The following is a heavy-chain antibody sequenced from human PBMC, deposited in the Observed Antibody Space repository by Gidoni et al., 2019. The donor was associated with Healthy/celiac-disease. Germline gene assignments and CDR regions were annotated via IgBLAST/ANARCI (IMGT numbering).Heavy chain of an antibody. Sequence: QLQLQESGPGLVKPSETLSLTCTVTGGSISSSSYYWRWIRQPPGKGLEWIGSIYYRGSTYYNPALKSPVTRAVDTSKNQFSRKLSSGTAADTAVYYCVSLLGVGAATSVYYDGMDDWGQGTTVTVSS. CDR3: VSLLGVGAATSVYYDGMDD. CDR1: GGSISSSSYY. J-gene: IGHJ6*02. D-gene: IGHD2-15*01. V-gene: IGHV4-39*01. CDR2: IYYRGST.